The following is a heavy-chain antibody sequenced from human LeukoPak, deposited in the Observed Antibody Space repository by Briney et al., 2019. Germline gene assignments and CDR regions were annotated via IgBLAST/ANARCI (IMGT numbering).Heavy chain of an antibody. Sequence: QSGGSLRLSCAASGFTFSSYEMNWVRQAPGKGLEWVSYISSSGSTIYYADSVKGRFTISRDNAKNSLYLQVNSLRAEDTAVYYCARAEAYGSSIWYFDLWGRGTLVTVSS. V-gene: IGHV3-48*03. CDR2: ISSSGSTI. J-gene: IGHJ2*01. CDR3: ARAEAYGSSIWYFDL. D-gene: IGHD6-6*01. CDR1: GFTFSSYE.